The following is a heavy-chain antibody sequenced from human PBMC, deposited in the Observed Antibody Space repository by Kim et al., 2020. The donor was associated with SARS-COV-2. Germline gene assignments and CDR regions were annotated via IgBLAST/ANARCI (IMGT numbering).Heavy chain of an antibody. CDR2: IFSAGAP. Sequence: SETLSLTCSVSGVSITGSTYYWAWIRQPPGKGLAWIASIFSAGAPYYTPSLKSRVTISIDASKNVFTLKMASMTAADTGIYYCARLNLRDSRGHPLPFDIWGQGTVVTVSS. D-gene: IGHD3-22*01. J-gene: IGHJ3*02. V-gene: IGHV4-39*02. CDR3: ARLNLRDSRGHPLPFDI. CDR1: GVSITGSTYY.